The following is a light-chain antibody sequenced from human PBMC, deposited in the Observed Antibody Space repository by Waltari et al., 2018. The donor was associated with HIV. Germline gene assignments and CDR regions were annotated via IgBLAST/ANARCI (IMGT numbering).Light chain of an antibody. CDR3: QQYANSSPMYT. J-gene: IGKJ2*01. Sequence: EIVLTQSPGTLSLSPGERATLSCRAGQSVSSNYLAWYQQKPGQAPRLLIYGASNRATGIPDRFSGSGSGTDFTLTISRLEPEDFAVYYCQQYANSSPMYTFGQGTKLEIK. CDR2: GAS. CDR1: QSVSSNY. V-gene: IGKV3-20*01.